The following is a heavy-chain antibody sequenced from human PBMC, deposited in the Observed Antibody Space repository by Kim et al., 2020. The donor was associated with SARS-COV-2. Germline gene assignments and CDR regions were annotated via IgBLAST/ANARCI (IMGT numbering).Heavy chain of an antibody. V-gene: IGHV4-39*01. J-gene: IGHJ4*02. CDR1: GGSISSSGYY. CDR3: ARHFAPGTGTTPSKKAPFDY. CDR2: IYYSGYYSGST. Sequence: SETLSLTCTVSGGSISSSGYYWGWIRQPPGKGLEWIGSIYYSGYYSGSTYYNPSLKSRITISVDTSKNQFSLKLSSVTAADTAVYYCARHFAPGTGTTPSKKAPFDYWGQGTLVTVSS. D-gene: IGHD1-7*01.